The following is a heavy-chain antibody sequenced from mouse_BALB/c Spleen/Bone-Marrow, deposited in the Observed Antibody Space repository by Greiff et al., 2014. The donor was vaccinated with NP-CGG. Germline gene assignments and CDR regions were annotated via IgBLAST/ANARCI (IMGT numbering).Heavy chain of an antibody. CDR2: IDTANGNT. Sequence: EVKVEESGAELVKPGASVKLSCTASGFNIKDTYMHWVKQRPEQGLEWIGRIDTANGNTKYDPKFQGKATITADTSSNTAYLQLSSLISEDTAVYYCATSTAGFAYWGQGTLVTVSA. D-gene: IGHD1-2*01. J-gene: IGHJ3*01. V-gene: IGHV14-3*02. CDR1: GFNIKDTY. CDR3: ATSTAGFAY.